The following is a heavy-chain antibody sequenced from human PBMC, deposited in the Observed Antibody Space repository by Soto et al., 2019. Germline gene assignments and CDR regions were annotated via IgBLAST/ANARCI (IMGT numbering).Heavy chain of an antibody. D-gene: IGHD3-10*01. CDR3: AKKVNSGPGSQYFDY. V-gene: IGHV3-23*01. J-gene: IGHJ4*02. Sequence: GGSLRLSCAASGFTFSSYSMSWVRQAPGKGLEWVSGFRTSGDGGTTYYADSVKGRFTISRDNSKNMLFLQMNSLRAEDTAIYYCAKKVNSGPGSQYFDYWGQGTLVTVSS. CDR2: FRTSGDGGTT. CDR1: GFTFSSYS.